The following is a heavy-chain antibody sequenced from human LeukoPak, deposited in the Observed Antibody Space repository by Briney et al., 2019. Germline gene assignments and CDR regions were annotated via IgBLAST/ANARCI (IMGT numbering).Heavy chain of an antibody. CDR3: VNYKDAMVGVVPPNC. CDR1: GGSFSSSSYY. V-gene: IGHV4-39*01. Sequence: RSSETLSLTCTVSGGSFSSSSYYWGWIRQPPGKGLEWIGSIHYNGNTYYNPSLKSRVTISADTSKNQFSLNLSFVTAADTAVYYCVNYKDAMVGVVPPNCWGQGTLVTVSS. J-gene: IGHJ4*02. CDR2: IHYNGNT. D-gene: IGHD3-3*01.